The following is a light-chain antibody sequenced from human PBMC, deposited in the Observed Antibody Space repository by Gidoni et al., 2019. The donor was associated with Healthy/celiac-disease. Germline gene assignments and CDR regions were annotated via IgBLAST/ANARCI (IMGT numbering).Light chain of an antibody. CDR3: QSFDSGLSGPVV. CDR2: GNN. Sequence: QSVLTQPPLVSGAPGQRVTISCTGASSNIGAGYDVHWYQQLPGSAPKLLIFGNNNRPSGVPDRFSSSKSGASASLAITGLQAEDEADYYCQSFDSGLSGPVVFGGGTKLTVL. J-gene: IGLJ2*01. V-gene: IGLV1-40*01. CDR1: SSNIGAGYD.